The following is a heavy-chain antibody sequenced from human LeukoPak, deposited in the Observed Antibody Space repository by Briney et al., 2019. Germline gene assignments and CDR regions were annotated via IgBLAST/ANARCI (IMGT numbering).Heavy chain of an antibody. Sequence: GGSLRLSCAASGFTFSSYSMNWVRQAPGKGLEWVSSISSSSSYIYYAGSVKGRFTISRDNAKNSLYLQMNSLRAEDTAVYYCARDRPYDILTGYTPNGVDYWGQGTLVTVSS. D-gene: IGHD3-9*01. CDR3: ARDRPYDILTGYTPNGVDY. J-gene: IGHJ4*02. V-gene: IGHV3-21*01. CDR2: ISSSSSYI. CDR1: GFTFSSYS.